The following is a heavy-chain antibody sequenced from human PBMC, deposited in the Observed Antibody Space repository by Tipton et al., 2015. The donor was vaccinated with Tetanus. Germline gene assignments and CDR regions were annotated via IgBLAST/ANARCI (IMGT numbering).Heavy chain of an antibody. D-gene: IGHD2-21*02. Sequence: TLSLTCDVSGGPVSSSNWWSWVRQAPGKGLEWIGYISYTGTTHYNPSLKSRVTISLDRSKNQFSLKLTSVTAADTAVYYCATVGLVTASVKYWGQGTLVTVSS. CDR2: ISYTGTT. V-gene: IGHV4-4*02. CDR3: ATVGLVTASVKY. CDR1: GGPVSSSNW. J-gene: IGHJ4*01.